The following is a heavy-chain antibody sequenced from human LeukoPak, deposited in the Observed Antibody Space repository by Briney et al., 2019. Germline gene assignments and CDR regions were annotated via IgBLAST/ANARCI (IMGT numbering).Heavy chain of an antibody. CDR2: INPRGGST. Sequence: GASVTVSCKASGYTFTNYFMHWVRQAPGQGLEWLGIINPRGGSTGYAQKFQGRITMTTDVSTRTVYMELSRLESEDTAVSYCARRDCVGDCYSNWFDPWGQGTLVTVSS. CDR1: GYTFTNYF. CDR3: ARRDCVGDCYSNWFDP. J-gene: IGHJ5*02. V-gene: IGHV1-46*01. D-gene: IGHD2-21*02.